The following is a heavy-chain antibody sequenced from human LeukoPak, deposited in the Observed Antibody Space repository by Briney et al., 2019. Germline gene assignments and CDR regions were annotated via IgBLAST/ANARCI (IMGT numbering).Heavy chain of an antibody. D-gene: IGHD1-26*01. CDR3: ARTQGTWELSNDAFDI. Sequence: SETLSLTCTVSGGSISSSSYYWGWIRQPPGKGLEWIGSIYYSGSTYYNPSLKSRVTISVDTSKNQFSLKLSSVTAADTAVYYCARTQGTWELSNDAFDIWGQGTMATVSS. V-gene: IGHV4-39*01. CDR1: GGSISSSSYY. CDR2: IYYSGST. J-gene: IGHJ3*02.